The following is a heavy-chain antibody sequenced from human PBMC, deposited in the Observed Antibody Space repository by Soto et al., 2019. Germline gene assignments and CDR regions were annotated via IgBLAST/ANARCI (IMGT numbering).Heavy chain of an antibody. V-gene: IGHV5-51*01. CDR1: GYRLTSFW. Sequence: GETLKISCKTSGYRLTSFWIGWVRQMPGKGLEYMGIIHPVDSDTRYNPSFQGQVTISAAKSNNTAYLQWTSLKASDTAMYYCVIQHPEGASEICGQAILVTFS. CDR3: VIQHPEGASEI. J-gene: IGHJ3*02. CDR2: IHPVDSDT.